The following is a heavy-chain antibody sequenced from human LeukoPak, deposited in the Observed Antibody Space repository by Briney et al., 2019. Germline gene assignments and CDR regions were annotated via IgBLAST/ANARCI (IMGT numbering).Heavy chain of an antibody. D-gene: IGHD6-6*01. CDR3: ARDPIAAAPDYFDY. CDR2: IFDDNNK. J-gene: IGHJ4*02. Sequence: PVRSLRLSCEASGFTFSTFAMHWVRQAPGKGPEWVAVIFDDNNKFHADSVKGRFTISRDNSKNTLYLQMNSLRTEDTAVYYCARDPIAAAPDYFDYWGQGTLVTVSS. CDR1: GFTFSTFA. V-gene: IGHV3-30*04.